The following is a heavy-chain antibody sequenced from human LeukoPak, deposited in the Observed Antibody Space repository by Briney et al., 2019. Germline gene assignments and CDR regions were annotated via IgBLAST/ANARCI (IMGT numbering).Heavy chain of an antibody. CDR3: ARKALDYYDSSGYLDY. D-gene: IGHD3-22*01. CDR2: INSDGSST. J-gene: IGHJ4*02. CDR1: GFTFSSYW. V-gene: IGHV3-74*01. Sequence: GGSLRLSCAASGFTFSSYWMHWVRQAPGKGLVWVSRINSDGSSTGYADSVKGRFTISRDNAKDTLYLQMNSLRAEDTAVYYCARKALDYYDSSGYLDYWGQGTLVTVSS.